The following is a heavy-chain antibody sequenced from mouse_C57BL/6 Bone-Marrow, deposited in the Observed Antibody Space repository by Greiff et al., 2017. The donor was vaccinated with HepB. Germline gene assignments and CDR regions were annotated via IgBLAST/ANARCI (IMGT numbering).Heavy chain of an antibody. V-gene: IGHV1-82*01. J-gene: IGHJ4*01. CDR3: AREVRLLCLDYYAMDY. CDR1: GYAFSSSW. CDR2: IYPGDGDT. D-gene: IGHD2-1*01. Sequence: QVQLKQSGPELVKPGASVKISCKASGYAFSSSWMNWVKQRPGKGLEWIGRIYPGDGDTNYNGKFKGKATLTADKSSSTAYMQLSSLTSEDSAVYFCAREVRLLCLDYYAMDYWGQGTSVTVSS.